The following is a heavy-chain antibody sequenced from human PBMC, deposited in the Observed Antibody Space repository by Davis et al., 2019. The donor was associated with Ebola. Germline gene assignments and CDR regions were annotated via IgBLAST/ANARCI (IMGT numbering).Heavy chain of an antibody. Sequence: GESLKISCAASGFTFSSSAMSWVRQAPGKGLEWVSAISGSGGSTYYADSVKGRFTISRDDSKNTAYLQMNSLKTEDTAVYYCTTTVTRVSGAFDIWGQGTMVTVSS. D-gene: IGHD4-17*01. CDR1: GFTFSSSA. CDR3: TTTVTRVSGAFDI. J-gene: IGHJ3*02. CDR2: ISGSGGST. V-gene: IGHV3-23*01.